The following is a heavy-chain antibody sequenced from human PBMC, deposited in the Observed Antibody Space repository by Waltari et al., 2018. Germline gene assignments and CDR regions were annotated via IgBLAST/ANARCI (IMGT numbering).Heavy chain of an antibody. CDR3: ARRMRWLVNYYGMDV. V-gene: IGHV4-34*01. CDR1: GGSFSGYY. Sequence: QVQLQQWGAGLLKPSETLSLTCAVYGGSFSGYYWSWIRQPPGKGLEWIGEINHSGSTNSNPSLKSRVTISVDTSKNQFSLKLSSVTAADTAVYYCARRMRWLVNYYGMDVWGQGTTVTVSS. D-gene: IGHD6-19*01. CDR2: INHSGST. J-gene: IGHJ6*02.